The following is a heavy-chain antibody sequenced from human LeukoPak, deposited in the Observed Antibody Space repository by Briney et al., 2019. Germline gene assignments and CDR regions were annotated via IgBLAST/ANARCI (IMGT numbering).Heavy chain of an antibody. CDR3: VRDSSGWYYNWFDP. J-gene: IGHJ5*02. V-gene: IGHV3-74*01. CDR1: GFTFSSYW. CDR2: INSHGTGT. D-gene: IGHD6-19*01. Sequence: GGSLRLSCAASGFTFSSYWMHWVRQAPGKGLVWVSRINSHGTGTLYADSVKGRLTISRDNAKNTLYLQMNSLRAEDTAVYYCVRDSSGWYYNWFDPWGQGTRVTVSS.